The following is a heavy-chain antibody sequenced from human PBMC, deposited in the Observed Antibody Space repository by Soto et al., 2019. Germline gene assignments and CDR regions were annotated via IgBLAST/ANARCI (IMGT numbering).Heavy chain of an antibody. CDR3: ARNLGYCSSTRCTHDVYSSYGIDV. V-gene: IGHV1-69*13. J-gene: IGHJ6*02. CDR1: GGTFSSYA. CDR2: IIPIFGTA. D-gene: IGHD2-2*01. Sequence: SVKVSCKASGGTFSSYAISWVRQAPGQGLEWMGGIIPIFGTANYAQKFQGRVTITADESTSTAYMELSSLRSEDTAVYYCARNLGYCSSTRCTHDVYSSYGIDVWGQGTTVTVYS.